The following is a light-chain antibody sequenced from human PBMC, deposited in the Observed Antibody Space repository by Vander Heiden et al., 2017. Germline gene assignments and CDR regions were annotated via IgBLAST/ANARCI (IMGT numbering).Light chain of an antibody. CDR2: WAS. CDR1: QSVLYSSNNKNY. Sequence: DIVMTQSPDSLAVSLGERATINCKSSQSVLYSSNNKNYLAWYQQKPGQPPKLLIYWASTRESGVLDRFSGSGSGTDFTLTISSLQAEDVAVYYCQQDDSTPTTFGQGTKVEIK. J-gene: IGKJ1*01. V-gene: IGKV4-1*01. CDR3: QQDDSTPTT.